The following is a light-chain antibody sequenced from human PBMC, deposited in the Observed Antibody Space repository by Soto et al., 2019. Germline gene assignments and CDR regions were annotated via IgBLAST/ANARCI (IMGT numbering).Light chain of an antibody. V-gene: IGKV3-20*01. CDR2: GAS. J-gene: IGKJ1*01. CDR3: QEYGTSRT. Sequence: EIVLTQSPGTLSLSPGERATLSCRASQSVSSSSLAWYQQKPGQAPRLLIYGASSRATGIPDRFSGSGSGTDFTLAISRLEPEDFALDYCQEYGTSRTFGQGAKVEIK. CDR1: QSVSSSS.